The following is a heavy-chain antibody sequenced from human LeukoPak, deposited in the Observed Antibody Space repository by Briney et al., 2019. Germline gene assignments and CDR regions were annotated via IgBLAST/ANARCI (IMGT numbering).Heavy chain of an antibody. CDR2: IIPILGIA. CDR3: AAEIVEATADYYYYMDV. Sequence: GASVKVSCKASGYTFTSYGISWVRQAPGQGLEWMGRIIPILGIANYAQKFQGRVTITADKSTSTAYMELSSLRSEDTAVYYCAAEIVEATADYYYYMDVWGKGTTVTVSS. J-gene: IGHJ6*03. D-gene: IGHD1-26*01. V-gene: IGHV1-69*04. CDR1: GYTFTSYG.